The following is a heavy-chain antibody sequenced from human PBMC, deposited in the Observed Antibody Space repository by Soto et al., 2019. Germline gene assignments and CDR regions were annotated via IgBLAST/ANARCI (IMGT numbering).Heavy chain of an antibody. J-gene: IGHJ6*02. CDR3: VRQGFGRLRGLVDG. D-gene: IGHD3-10*01. Sequence: SETLSLTCTVSGGSISSSSYYWGWIRQPPGKGLEWIGSIYYSGSTYYNPSLKSRVTISVDTSKNQFSLKLSSVTAADTDVYYWVRQGFGRLRGLVDGWGQGTTVTVSS. V-gene: IGHV4-39*01. CDR1: GGSISSSSYY. CDR2: IYYSGST.